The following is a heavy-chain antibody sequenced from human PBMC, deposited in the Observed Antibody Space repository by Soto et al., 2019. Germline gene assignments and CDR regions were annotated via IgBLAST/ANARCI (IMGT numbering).Heavy chain of an antibody. CDR3: AREWIQLWTEGPLGYYYYYGMDV. Sequence: GASVKVSCTASGYTFTSYYMHWVRQAPGQGLEWMGIINPSGGSTSYAQKFQGRVTMTRDMSTSTVYMELSSLRSEDTAVYYCAREWIQLWTEGPLGYYYYYGMDVWGQGTTVTVSS. V-gene: IGHV1-46*01. CDR1: GYTFTSYY. CDR2: INPSGGST. J-gene: IGHJ6*02. D-gene: IGHD5-18*01.